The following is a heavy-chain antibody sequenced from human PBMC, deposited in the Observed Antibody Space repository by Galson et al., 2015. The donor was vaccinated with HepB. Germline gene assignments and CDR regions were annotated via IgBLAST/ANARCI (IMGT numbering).Heavy chain of an antibody. CDR3: AKDGGIAVAGGYFQH. J-gene: IGHJ1*01. CDR2: ISWNSGNI. Sequence: SLRLSCAASGFTFAESAMHWVRQVSGKGLEWVSGISWNSGNIAYADSVKGRFTISRDNARNSLYLQMDSLRLEDTALYYCAKDGGIAVAGGYFQHWGQGTLLTVSS. D-gene: IGHD6-19*01. V-gene: IGHV3-9*01. CDR1: GFTFAESA.